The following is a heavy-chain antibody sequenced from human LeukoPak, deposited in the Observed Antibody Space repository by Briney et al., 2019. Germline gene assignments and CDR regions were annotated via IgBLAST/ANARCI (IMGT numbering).Heavy chain of an antibody. CDR2: ISAYNGNT. D-gene: IGHD2-2*01. V-gene: IGHV1-18*01. Sequence: GASVKVSCKASGYTFTSYGISWVRQAPGQGLEWMGWISAYNGNTNYAQKLQGRVTMTTDTSTSTAYMELRSLRSDDTAVYYCARARGRHCSSTSCYYFDYWGQGTLVTVSS. CDR1: GYTFTSYG. J-gene: IGHJ4*02. CDR3: ARARGRHCSSTSCYYFDY.